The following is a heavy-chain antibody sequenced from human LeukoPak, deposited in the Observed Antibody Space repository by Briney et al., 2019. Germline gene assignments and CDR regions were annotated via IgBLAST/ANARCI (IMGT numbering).Heavy chain of an antibody. D-gene: IGHD2-8*02. V-gene: IGHV3-23*01. CDR2: ISGSGGST. CDR3: AKGGVRLGLYYYYMDV. CDR1: GFTFSSYA. Sequence: PGGSLRLSCAAPGFTFSSYAMSWVRQAPGKGLEWVSAISGSGGSTYYADSVKGRFTISRDNSKNTLYLQMNSLRAEDTAVYYCAKGGVRLGLYYYYMDVWGKGTTVTVSS. J-gene: IGHJ6*03.